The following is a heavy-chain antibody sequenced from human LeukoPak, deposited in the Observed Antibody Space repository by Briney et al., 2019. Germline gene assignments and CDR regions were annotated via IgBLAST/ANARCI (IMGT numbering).Heavy chain of an antibody. CDR2: ISGSGGST. V-gene: IGHV3-23*01. CDR3: AKDRAFGGYCSSTSCLPH. Sequence: PGGSLRLSCAASGFAFSNYAMSWVRQAPGKGLEWVSAISGSGGSTYYADSVKGRFTISRDNSKNTLYLQMNSLRAEDTAVYYCAKDRAFGGYCSSTSCLPHWGQGTMVTVSS. J-gene: IGHJ3*01. CDR1: GFAFSNYA. D-gene: IGHD2-2*01.